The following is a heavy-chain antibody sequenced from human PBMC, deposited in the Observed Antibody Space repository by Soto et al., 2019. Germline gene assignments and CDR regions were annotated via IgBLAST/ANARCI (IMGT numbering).Heavy chain of an antibody. V-gene: IGHV3-74*01. CDR2: IKTDGSST. D-gene: IGHD2-15*01. CDR3: ASGGVRHCEFDY. J-gene: IGHJ4*02. CDR1: GFTFSSYW. Sequence: GGSLRLSCAASGFTFSSYWMHWVRQVPGEGLVWVSRIKTDGSSTSYADSVKGRFTISRDNAKNTMYLQLNSLGAEDTAVYYWASGGVRHCEFDYWGQGTLVTVSS.